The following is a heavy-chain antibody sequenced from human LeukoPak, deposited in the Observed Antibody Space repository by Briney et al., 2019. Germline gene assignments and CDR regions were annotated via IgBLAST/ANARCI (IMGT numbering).Heavy chain of an antibody. J-gene: IGHJ5*02. CDR2: ISTYDHDT. CDR3: VRDYFCSGGTCDDCFDP. V-gene: IGHV1-18*01. CDR1: GYTFTNYG. Sequence: ASVTVSCKASGYTFTNYGISWVRQAPGQGLEWMAWISTYDHDTNYAQKFRGRVTMTTDTSTSTAYMELRSLGSDDTAVYYCVRDYFCSGGTCDDCFDPWGQGTLDTVSS. D-gene: IGHD2-15*01.